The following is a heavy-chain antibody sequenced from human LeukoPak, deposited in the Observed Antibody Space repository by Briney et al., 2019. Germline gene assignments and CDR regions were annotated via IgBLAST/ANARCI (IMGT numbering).Heavy chain of an antibody. CDR3: ASLDQYSASYGTYEASFNY. CDR2: IRIGSSYI. CDR1: GFTFSSYS. D-gene: IGHD1-26*01. Sequence: GGSLRLSCAASGFTFSSYSMNWVRQAPGKGLEWVSSIRIGSSYIYYADSVKGRFTISRDNAKNSLYLQMNRPRAEDTTVYYCASLDQYSASYGTYEASFNYGGQGTLATVSS. V-gene: IGHV3-21*01. J-gene: IGHJ4*02.